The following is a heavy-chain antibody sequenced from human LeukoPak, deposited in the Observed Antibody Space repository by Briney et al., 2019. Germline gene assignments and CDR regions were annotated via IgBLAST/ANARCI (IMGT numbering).Heavy chain of an antibody. V-gene: IGHV3-30*04. D-gene: IGHD2-2*01. Sequence: PGGSLRLSCAASGFTFSSYAMHWVRQAPGKGLEWVAVISYDGSNKYYAGSVKGRFTISRDNSKNTLYLQMNSLRAEDTAVYYCAKDFGYCSSTSCYYFDYWGQGTLVTVSS. CDR1: GFTFSSYA. CDR3: AKDFGYCSSTSCYYFDY. J-gene: IGHJ4*02. CDR2: ISYDGSNK.